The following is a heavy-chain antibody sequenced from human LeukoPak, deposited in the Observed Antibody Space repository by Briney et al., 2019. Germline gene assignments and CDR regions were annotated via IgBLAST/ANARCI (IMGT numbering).Heavy chain of an antibody. CDR1: GASISSGGYS. J-gene: IGHJ6*02. CDR3: ARVTGPMDV. CDR2: IYHSGST. V-gene: IGHV4-30-2*01. Sequence: SQSLSLTCAVSGASISSGGYSWSWIRRPPGKGLEWIGYIYHSGSTYYNPSLKSRVTISVDRSKNQYSMKLSSGTAADTAVYYCARVTGPMDVWGQGTTVTVSS.